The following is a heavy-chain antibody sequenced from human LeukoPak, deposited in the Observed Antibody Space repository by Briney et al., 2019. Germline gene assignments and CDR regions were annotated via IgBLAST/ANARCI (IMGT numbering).Heavy chain of an antibody. Sequence: ASVKVSCKASGYTFTSYGISWVRQAPGQGLEWMGWISAYNGNTNYAQKLQGRVTMTTDTSTSTAYMELRSLRSDDTAVYYCARVVGATIFGYYYYMDVWGKGTTVTISS. CDR3: ARVVGATIFGYYYYMDV. D-gene: IGHD1-26*01. CDR1: GYTFTSYG. CDR2: ISAYNGNT. V-gene: IGHV1-18*01. J-gene: IGHJ6*03.